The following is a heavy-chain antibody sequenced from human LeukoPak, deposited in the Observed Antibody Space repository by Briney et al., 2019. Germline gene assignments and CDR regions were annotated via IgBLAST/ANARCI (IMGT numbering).Heavy chain of an antibody. D-gene: IGHD3-10*01. Sequence: ASVKVSCKASGYTFTSYGISWVRQAPGQGLEWIGWISAYNGNTNYAQKLQGRVTMTTDTSTSTAYMELRSLRSDDTAVYYCARGGLWFGELLYPRFDYWGQGTLVTVSS. CDR1: GYTFTSYG. J-gene: IGHJ4*02. V-gene: IGHV1-18*01. CDR3: ARGGLWFGELLYPRFDY. CDR2: ISAYNGNT.